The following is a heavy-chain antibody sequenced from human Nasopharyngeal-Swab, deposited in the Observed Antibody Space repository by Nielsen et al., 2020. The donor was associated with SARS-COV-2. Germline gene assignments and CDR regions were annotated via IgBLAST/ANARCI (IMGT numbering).Heavy chain of an antibody. CDR3: ARGEFGGVIVLDAFDI. CDR1: GGSISSGGYY. J-gene: IGHJ3*02. V-gene: IGHV4-31*03. CDR2: IYYSGST. D-gene: IGHD3-16*02. Sequence: LRLSCTVSGGSISSGGYYWSWIRQHPGKGLEWIGYIYYSGSTYYNPSLKSRVTISVDTSKNQFSLKLSSVTAADTAVYYCARGEFGGVIVLDAFDIWGQGTIVTVSS.